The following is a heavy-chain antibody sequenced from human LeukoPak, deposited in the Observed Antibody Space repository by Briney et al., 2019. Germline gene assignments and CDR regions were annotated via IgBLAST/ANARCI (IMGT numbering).Heavy chain of an antibody. CDR1: GFTFSSYA. D-gene: IGHD4-23*01. Sequence: GGSLRLSCAASGFTFSSYAMHWVRQAPGKGLEWVAVISYDGSNKYYADSVKGRFTISRDNSKNTLYLQMNSLRAEDTAAYYCARDYGGNSGGELDYWGQGTLVTVSS. V-gene: IGHV3-30-3*01. J-gene: IGHJ4*02. CDR3: ARDYGGNSGGELDY. CDR2: ISYDGSNK.